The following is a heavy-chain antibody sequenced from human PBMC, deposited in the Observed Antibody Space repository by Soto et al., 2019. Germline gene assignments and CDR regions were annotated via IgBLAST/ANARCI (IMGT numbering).Heavy chain of an antibody. J-gene: IGHJ4*02. CDR3: ARDQGRYSSSWY. V-gene: IGHV3-7*01. Sequence: EVQLVESGGGLVQPGGSLRLSCAASGFTFSGFWMSWVRQAPGKGLEWVANLNQDGGEKYYGDSVKGRFIISRDNAKNSVFLQMNSLRAEDTAVYYCARDQGRYSSSWYWGQGILFTVSS. CDR2: LNQDGGEK. CDR1: GFTFSGFW. D-gene: IGHD6-13*01.